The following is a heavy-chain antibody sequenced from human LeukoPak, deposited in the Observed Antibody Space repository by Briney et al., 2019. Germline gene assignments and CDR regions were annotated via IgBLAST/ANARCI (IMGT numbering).Heavy chain of an antibody. D-gene: IGHD5-12*01. V-gene: IGHV3-43*02. CDR2: ITGDGRST. CDR1: GFTFHLYA. CDR3: ARVNSGYDY. J-gene: IGHJ4*02. Sequence: PGGSLRLSCAASGFTFHLYAMHWVRLAPGKGLEWVSLITGDGRSTYYADSVKGRFTISRGNSKNTLYLQMGGLRAEDMAVYYCARVNSGYDYWGQGTLVTVSS.